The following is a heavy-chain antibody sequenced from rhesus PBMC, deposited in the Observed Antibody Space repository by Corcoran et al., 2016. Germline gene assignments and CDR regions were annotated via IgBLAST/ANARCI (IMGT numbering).Heavy chain of an antibody. Sequence: EVQLVQSGAEVKKPGASVKISCKASGSTFTDYYLHWVRQARGKCHEWIGRGYPEDGEAIHAQKFQARVTITADTSTDTAYMELSSLRSEDTAVYYCATDQGGRTTGGKSIWYFDLWGPGTPITISS. CDR1: GSTFTDYY. D-gene: IGHD1-44*01. J-gene: IGHJ2*01. V-gene: IGHV1-111*02. CDR2: GYPEDGEA. CDR3: ATDQGGRTTGGKSIWYFDL.